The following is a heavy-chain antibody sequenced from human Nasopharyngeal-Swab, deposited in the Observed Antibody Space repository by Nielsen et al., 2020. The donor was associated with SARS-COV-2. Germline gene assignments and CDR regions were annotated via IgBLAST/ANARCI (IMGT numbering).Heavy chain of an antibody. Sequence: GESLKISCAASGFTFSDYYMSWIRQAPGKGLEWVSYISSSGSTIYYADSVKGRFTISRDNAKNSLYLQMNSLRAEDTAVYYCARVPNIVVVPAAIRVDYYYMDVWGKGTTVTVSS. CDR2: ISSSGSTI. J-gene: IGHJ6*03. CDR3: ARVPNIVVVPAAIRVDYYYMDV. V-gene: IGHV3-11*04. CDR1: GFTFSDYY. D-gene: IGHD2-2*02.